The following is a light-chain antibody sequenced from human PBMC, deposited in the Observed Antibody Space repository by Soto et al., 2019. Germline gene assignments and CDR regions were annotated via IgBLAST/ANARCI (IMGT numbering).Light chain of an antibody. V-gene: IGKV3-15*01. J-gene: IGKJ2*01. Sequence: EIVMTQSPGTLSASPGERATLSCRASQGVSSNLAWYQQKPGQAPRLLIYGASTTAAGIPARFSGSGSGTEFTLTISSLQSEDFAVYYCQQYNNWPPYTFGQGTKLEIK. CDR1: QGVSSN. CDR3: QQYNNWPPYT. CDR2: GAS.